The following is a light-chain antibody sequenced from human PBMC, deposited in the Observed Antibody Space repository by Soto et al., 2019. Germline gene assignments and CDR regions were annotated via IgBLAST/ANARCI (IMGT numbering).Light chain of an antibody. CDR2: GNS. J-gene: IGLJ2*01. CDR1: SSNIGAGYD. Sequence: QSALTQPPSVSGAPGQRVTISCTGSSSNIGAGYDVHWYQQFPGTAPKLLIYGNSNRPSGVPARFSGSKSGSSASLAITGLQAEDEADYYCQSYHSSLTGPKVLFGGGTKVTVL. V-gene: IGLV1-40*01. CDR3: QSYHSSLTGPKVL.